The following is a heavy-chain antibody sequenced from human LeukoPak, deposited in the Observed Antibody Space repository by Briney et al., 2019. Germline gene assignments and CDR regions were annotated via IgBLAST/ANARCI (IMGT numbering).Heavy chain of an antibody. CDR2: IWYDGSNK. D-gene: IGHD1-26*01. CDR1: GFTFSSYG. V-gene: IGHV3-33*01. Sequence: PGGSLRLSCAASGFTFSSYGMHWVRQAPGKGLEWVAVIWYDGSNKYYADSVKGRFTISRDNSKNTLYLQMNSLRAEDTAVYYCARDSGSYPYYFDHWGQGTLVTVSS. CDR3: ARDSGSYPYYFDH. J-gene: IGHJ4*02.